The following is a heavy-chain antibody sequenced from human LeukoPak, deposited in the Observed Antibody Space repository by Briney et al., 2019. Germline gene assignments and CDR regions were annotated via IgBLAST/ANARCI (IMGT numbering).Heavy chain of an antibody. CDR2: ISSSSSYI. CDR3: ARGRNSGSYRGYFDY. V-gene: IGHV3-21*06. Sequence: GGSLRLSCAASGFTFSSYAMSWVRQAPGKGLEWVSSISSSSSYIYYADSVKGRFTISRDNAKNSLYLQMNSLRAEDTAVYYCARGRNSGSYRGYFDYWGQGTLVTVSS. J-gene: IGHJ4*02. D-gene: IGHD1-26*01. CDR1: GFTFSSYA.